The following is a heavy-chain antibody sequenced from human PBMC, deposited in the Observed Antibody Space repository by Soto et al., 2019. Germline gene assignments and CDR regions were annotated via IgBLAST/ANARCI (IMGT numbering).Heavy chain of an antibody. CDR1: GFTFTNYA. CDR2: ISGSGGDT. V-gene: IGHV3-23*01. Sequence: EVQLLESGGGLVQPGGSLRLSCAASGFTFTNYAMTWVRQAPGKDLEWVSTISGSGGDTYYADSIKGRFTISRDNSKNTLYLQMSSLRAEDTAVYYCAKVFYYYDSSGYYYFDYWGQGTLVTVSS. D-gene: IGHD3-22*01. J-gene: IGHJ4*02. CDR3: AKVFYYYDSSGYYYFDY.